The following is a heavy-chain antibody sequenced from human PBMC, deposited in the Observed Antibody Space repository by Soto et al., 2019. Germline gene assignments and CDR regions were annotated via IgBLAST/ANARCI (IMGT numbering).Heavy chain of an antibody. J-gene: IGHJ4*02. CDR3: ARTGDSYGYFHY. Sequence: QVQLQESGPGLVKPSETLSLTCTVSGGSISSYYWSWIRQPPGKGLEWIGYIYYSGSTNYNPSLKRLVPISGDPANKPFSLKLSSVTTADTALYYCARTGDSYGYFHYRGPGTLVTVSS. V-gene: IGHV4-59*08. CDR1: GGSISSYY. CDR2: IYYSGST. D-gene: IGHD5-18*01.